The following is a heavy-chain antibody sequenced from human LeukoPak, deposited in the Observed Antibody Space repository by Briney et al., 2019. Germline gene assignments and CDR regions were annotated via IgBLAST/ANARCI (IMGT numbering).Heavy chain of an antibody. Sequence: AETLSLTCTVSGGSISSYYWSWIRQPPGKGLEWIGYIYYSGSTNYNPSLKSRVTISVDTSKNQFSLKLSSVTAADTAVYYCARRTFPHAFDIWGQGTMVTVSS. J-gene: IGHJ3*02. CDR1: GGSISSYY. D-gene: IGHD2/OR15-2a*01. CDR2: IYYSGST. CDR3: ARRTFPHAFDI. V-gene: IGHV4-59*01.